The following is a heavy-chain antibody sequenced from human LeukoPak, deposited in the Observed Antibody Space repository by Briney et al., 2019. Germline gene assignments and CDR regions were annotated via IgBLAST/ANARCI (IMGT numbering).Heavy chain of an antibody. V-gene: IGHV3-74*01. Sequence: PGGSLRLSCAASGFTFSSYWMHWVRQAPGKGLVWVSRINSDGSSTSYADSVKGRFTISRDNAKNTLYLQMNSLRAEDTAVYYCARVNLVTHFVAFDIWGQGTMVTVSS. D-gene: IGHD3-9*01. CDR2: INSDGSST. CDR1: GFTFSSYW. J-gene: IGHJ3*02. CDR3: ARVNLVTHFVAFDI.